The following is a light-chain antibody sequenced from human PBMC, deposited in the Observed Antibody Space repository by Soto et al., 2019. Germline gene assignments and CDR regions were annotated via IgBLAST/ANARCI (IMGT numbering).Light chain of an antibody. CDR1: SSDVGGYNY. CDR2: DVN. Sequence: QSALTQPASVSGSPGQSITISCTGTSSDVGGYNYVSWYQRHPGKVPKLLIYDVNMRPPGISNRFSGSKSGNTASLTISGIQAEDEGYYYCVSYTNSITLVFGGGTKLTVL. V-gene: IGLV2-14*03. J-gene: IGLJ2*01. CDR3: VSYTNSITLV.